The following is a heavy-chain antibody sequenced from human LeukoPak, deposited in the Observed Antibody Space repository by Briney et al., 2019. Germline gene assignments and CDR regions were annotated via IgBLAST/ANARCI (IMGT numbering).Heavy chain of an antibody. CDR2: ISSSSSYI. D-gene: IGHD5-18*01. CDR3: ARTALIDY. J-gene: IGHJ4*02. V-gene: IGHV3-21*01. Sequence: GESLKISCAASGFTVSSNYMSWVRQAPGKGLEWVSSISSSSSYIYYADSVKGRFTISRDNAKNSLYLQMNSLRAEDTAVYYCARTALIDYWGQGTLVTVSS. CDR1: GFTVSSNY.